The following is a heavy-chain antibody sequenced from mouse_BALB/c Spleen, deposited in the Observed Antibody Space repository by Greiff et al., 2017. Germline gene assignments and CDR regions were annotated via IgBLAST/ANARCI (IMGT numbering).Heavy chain of an antibody. D-gene: IGHD2-2*01. Sequence: VQLQQSGAELVRPGALVKLSCKASGFNIKDYYMHWVKQRPEQGLEWIGWIDPENGNTIYDPKFQGKASITADTSSNTAYLQLSSLTSEDTAVYYCARCGYDEKNYGGQGTTLTVSS. J-gene: IGHJ2*01. CDR3: ARCGYDEKNY. CDR1: GFNIKDYY. CDR2: IDPENGNT. V-gene: IGHV14-1*02.